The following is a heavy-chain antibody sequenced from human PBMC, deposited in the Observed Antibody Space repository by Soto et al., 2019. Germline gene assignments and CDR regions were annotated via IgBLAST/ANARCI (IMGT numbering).Heavy chain of an antibody. D-gene: IGHD3-10*01. CDR3: ARGHDTMVPHYYGMDV. Sequence: GASVKVSCKASGYTFTGYYMHWVRQAPGQGLEWMGWINPNSGGTNYAQKFQGRVTMTRDTSISTAYMELSRLRSDDTAVYYCARGHDTMVPHYYGMDVWGQGTTVTLSS. CDR2: INPNSGGT. J-gene: IGHJ6*02. CDR1: GYTFTGYY. V-gene: IGHV1-2*02.